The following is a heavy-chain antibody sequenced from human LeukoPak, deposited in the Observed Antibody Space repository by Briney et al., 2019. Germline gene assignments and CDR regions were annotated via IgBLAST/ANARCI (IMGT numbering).Heavy chain of an antibody. Sequence: ASVKVSCKASGGTFSSYAISWVRQAPGQGLEWMGRIIPIFGTANYAQKFQGRVTITTDESTSTAYMELSSLRSEDTAVYYCARTQRRMVATDTAWTYFDYWGQGTLVIVSS. CDR2: IIPIFGTA. J-gene: IGHJ4*02. D-gene: IGHD2-15*01. V-gene: IGHV1-69*05. CDR1: GGTFSSYA. CDR3: ARTQRRMVATDTAWTYFDY.